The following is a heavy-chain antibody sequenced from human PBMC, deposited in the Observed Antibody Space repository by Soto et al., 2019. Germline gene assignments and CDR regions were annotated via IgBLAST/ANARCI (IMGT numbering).Heavy chain of an antibody. V-gene: IGHV3-74*01. CDR3: ARVFPTGFYHYYYMDV. CDR1: GFTFSSYW. CDR2: INSDGSST. J-gene: IGHJ6*03. D-gene: IGHD3-9*01. Sequence: LSCAASGFTFSSYWMHWVRQAPGKGLVWVSRINSDGSSTSYADSVKGRFTISRDNAKNTLYLQMNSLRAEDTAVYYCARVFPTGFYHYYYMDVWGKGTTVTVSS.